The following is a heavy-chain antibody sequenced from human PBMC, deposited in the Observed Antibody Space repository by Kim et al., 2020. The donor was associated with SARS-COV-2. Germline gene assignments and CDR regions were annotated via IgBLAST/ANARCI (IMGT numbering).Heavy chain of an antibody. D-gene: IGHD4-17*01. CDR3: ARQGYPGLDYGDYSGYYYYGMDV. Sequence: SETLYLTCTVSGGSISSSSYYWGWIRQPPGKGLEWIGSIYYSGSTYYNPSLKSRVTISVDTSKNQFSLKLSSVTAADTAVYYCARQGYPGLDYGDYSGYYYYGMDVWGQGTTVTVSS. CDR1: GGSISSSSYY. J-gene: IGHJ6*02. V-gene: IGHV4-39*01. CDR2: IYYSGST.